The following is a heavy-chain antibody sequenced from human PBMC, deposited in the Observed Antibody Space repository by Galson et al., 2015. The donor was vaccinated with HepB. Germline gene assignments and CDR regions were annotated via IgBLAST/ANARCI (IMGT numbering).Heavy chain of an antibody. V-gene: IGHV3-13*05. CDR3: ARSAVAGTDAFDI. Sequence: SLRLSCAASGFTFSSYDMHWVRQATGKGLEWVSAIGTAGDPYYPGSVKGRFTISRENAKNSLYLQMNSLRAGDTAVYYCARSAVAGTDAFDIWAKGQWSPSLQ. J-gene: IGHJ3*02. D-gene: IGHD6-19*01. CDR2: IGTAGDP. CDR1: GFTFSSYD.